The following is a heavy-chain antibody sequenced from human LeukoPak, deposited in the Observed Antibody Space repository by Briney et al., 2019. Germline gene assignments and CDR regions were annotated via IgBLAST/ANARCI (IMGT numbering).Heavy chain of an antibody. D-gene: IGHD3-9*01. V-gene: IGHV3-66*02. CDR1: GLIVSNNY. CDR2: VYSGGHT. Sequence: GGSLRLSCAASGLIVSNNYMSWVRQAPGKGLEWVSIVYSGGHTYYADSVKGRFTISRDNSKNTLYLQMNSLRAEDTAVYYCARDPTYYDILTGYYRIGWFDPWGQGTLVTVSS. CDR3: ARDPTYYDILTGYYRIGWFDP. J-gene: IGHJ5*02.